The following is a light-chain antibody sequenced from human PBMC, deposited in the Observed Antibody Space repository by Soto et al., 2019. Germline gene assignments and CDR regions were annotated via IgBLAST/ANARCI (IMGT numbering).Light chain of an antibody. Sequence: DIQVTQSPPTLSASVGDRVTITCRASQTISTWMAWYQQKPGKAPKLLVYDASTLQSGVASRFSGSGSGTDFTLTISSLQPEDFATYYCQQSYSTPPITFGQGTRLEIK. CDR2: DAS. CDR1: QTISTW. V-gene: IGKV1-39*01. CDR3: QQSYSTPPIT. J-gene: IGKJ5*01.